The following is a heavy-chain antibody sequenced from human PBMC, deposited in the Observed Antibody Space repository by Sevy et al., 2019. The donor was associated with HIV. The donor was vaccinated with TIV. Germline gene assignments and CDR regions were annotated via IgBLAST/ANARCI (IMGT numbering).Heavy chain of an antibody. CDR2: ISSNGGST. D-gene: IGHD3-10*01. V-gene: IGHV3-64D*06. CDR3: VKERRNYYGSGSLMNY. J-gene: IGHJ4*02. CDR1: GFTFSSYA. Sequence: GGSLRLSCSASGFTFSSYAMHWVRQAPGKGLEYVSAISSNGGSTYYADSVKGRFTISRDNSKNTLYLQMSSLRAEDTAVYYCVKERRNYYGSGSLMNYWGQRTLVTVSS.